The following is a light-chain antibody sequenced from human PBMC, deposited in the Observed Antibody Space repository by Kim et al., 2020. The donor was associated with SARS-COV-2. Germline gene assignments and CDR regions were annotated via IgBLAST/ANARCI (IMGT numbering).Light chain of an antibody. Sequence: QRVAITCTGTSSNIGASYDVHWYQQLPGTAPKLLIYGNTIRPSGVPDRFSASKFGSSASLTITGLQAEDEAVYYCQSSDGTMSFWVFGGGTQLTVL. CDR2: GNT. CDR1: SSNIGASYD. J-gene: IGLJ3*02. V-gene: IGLV1-40*01. CDR3: QSSDGTMSFWV.